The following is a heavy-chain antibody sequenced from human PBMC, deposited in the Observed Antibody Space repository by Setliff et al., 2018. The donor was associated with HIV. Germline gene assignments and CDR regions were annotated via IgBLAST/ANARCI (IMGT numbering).Heavy chain of an antibody. CDR1: GLSVSSGYG. D-gene: IGHD3-9*01. V-gene: IGHV4-38-2*01. J-gene: IGHJ4*02. CDR2: IYHSGIT. CDR3: TRGDYDILTGSATGSDS. Sequence: ASETLSLTCDVSGLSVSSGYGWGWVRQPPGKGLEWIGTIYHSGITQYNPSLKGRVTMSVDSSKNQFYLKLSSVTAADTAVYYCTRGDYDILTGSATGSDSWGQGMLVTVTS.